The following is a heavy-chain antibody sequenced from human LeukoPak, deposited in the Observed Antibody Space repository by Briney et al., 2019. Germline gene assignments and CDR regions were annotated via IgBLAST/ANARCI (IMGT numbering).Heavy chain of an antibody. V-gene: IGHV3-11*03. CDR3: ARLSVVTPHLDY. D-gene: IGHD4-23*01. CDR2: ISSSSSYT. CDR1: GFTFSDYY. J-gene: IGHJ4*02. Sequence: GGSLRLSCAASGFTFSDYYMSWIRQAPGKGLEWVSYISSSSSYTNYADPVKGRFTISRDNAKNSLYLQMNSLRAEDTAVYYCARLSVVTPHLDYWGQGTLVTVSS.